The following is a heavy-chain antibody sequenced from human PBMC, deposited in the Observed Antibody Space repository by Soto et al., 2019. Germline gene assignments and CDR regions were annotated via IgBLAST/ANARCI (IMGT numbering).Heavy chain of an antibody. V-gene: IGHV3-48*02. CDR1: GFTFSSYS. D-gene: IGHD1-26*01. Sequence: GGSLRLSCAASGFTFSSYSMNWVRQAPGKGLEWVSYISSSSSTIYYADSVKGRFTISRDNAKNSLYLQMNSLRDEDTAVYYCARLYSGSYYSPYYFDYWGQGTLVTVS. CDR2: ISSSSSTI. CDR3: ARLYSGSYYSPYYFDY. J-gene: IGHJ4*02.